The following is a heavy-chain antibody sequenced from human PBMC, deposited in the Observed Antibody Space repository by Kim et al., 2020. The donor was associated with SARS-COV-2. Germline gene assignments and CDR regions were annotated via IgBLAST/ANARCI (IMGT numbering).Heavy chain of an antibody. J-gene: IGHJ3*02. CDR3: VRDPGVVVTDALDM. V-gene: IGHV3-74*01. D-gene: IGHD2-15*01. Sequence: ADSVKGQFTIASENAKTTLYLQMSSLGADDTAVYYCVRDPGVVVTDALDMWGQGTMVTVSS.